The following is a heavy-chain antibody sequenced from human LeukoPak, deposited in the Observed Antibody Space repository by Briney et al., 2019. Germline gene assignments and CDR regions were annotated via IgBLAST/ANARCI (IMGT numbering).Heavy chain of an antibody. Sequence: PGGSLRLSCAASGFTFSSYWMHWVRQAPGKGLVWVSRINSDGSSTSYADSVKGRFTISRDNAKNTLYLQMNSLRAEDTAVYYCARVSAYCGGDCSDAFDIWGQGTMVTVSS. CDR1: GFTFSSYW. V-gene: IGHV3-74*01. CDR3: ARVSAYCGGDCSDAFDI. J-gene: IGHJ3*02. CDR2: INSDGSST. D-gene: IGHD2-21*02.